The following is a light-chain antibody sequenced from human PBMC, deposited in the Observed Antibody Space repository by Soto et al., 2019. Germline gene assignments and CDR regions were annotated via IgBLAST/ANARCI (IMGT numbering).Light chain of an antibody. CDR1: QTISNY. CDR2: RSS. V-gene: IGKV1-5*03. J-gene: IGKJ1*01. CDR3: QQYYIYAT. Sequence: DIQMTQSPSTLSASVGDRLTITCRASQTISNYLTWYQQRPGKAPKLLIYRSSILQNGVPSRFSGSGSGTEFTLAISSLQHDDFATYYCQQYYIYATCGQGTRVEI.